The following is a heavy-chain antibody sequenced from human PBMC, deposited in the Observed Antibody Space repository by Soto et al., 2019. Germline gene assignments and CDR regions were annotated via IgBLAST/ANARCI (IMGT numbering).Heavy chain of an antibody. V-gene: IGHV3-30-3*01. D-gene: IGHD1-1*01. CDR2: ISYDVSNK. J-gene: IGHJ5*02. CDR1: GFTFSSYA. Sequence: WGSLRLSCAASGFTFSSYAMPWVRQAPGKGLEWVAVISYDVSNKYYADSVKGRFTISRDNSKNTPYLQMNSLRAEDTAVDFCARERAGENWNPNGFERWGQGTRVTVSS. CDR3: ARERAGENWNPNGFER.